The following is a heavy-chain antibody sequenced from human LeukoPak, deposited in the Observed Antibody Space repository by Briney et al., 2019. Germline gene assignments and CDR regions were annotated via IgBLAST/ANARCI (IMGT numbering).Heavy chain of an antibody. D-gene: IGHD3-10*01. CDR1: GFTFSSYA. CDR3: ASFYGSGNYYGMDV. Sequence: GGSLRLSCAASGFTFSSYAMHWVRQAPGKGLEWVAVISYDGSNKYYADSVKGRFTISRDNSKSTLYLQMNSLRAEDTAVYYCASFYGSGNYYGMDVWGKGTTVTVSS. CDR2: ISYDGSNK. V-gene: IGHV3-30*04. J-gene: IGHJ6*04.